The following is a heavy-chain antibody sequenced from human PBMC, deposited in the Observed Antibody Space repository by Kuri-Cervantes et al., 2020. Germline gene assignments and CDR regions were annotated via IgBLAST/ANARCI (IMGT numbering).Heavy chain of an antibody. D-gene: IGHD6-13*01. CDR2: IWYDGSNK. Sequence: GESLKISCAASGFTFSSYWMSWVRQAPGKGLEWVAVIWYDGSNKYYADSVKGRFTISRDNSKNTLYLQMNSLRAEDTAVYYCARGHSSSWYYFDYWGQGTLVTVSS. CDR1: GFTFSSYW. V-gene: IGHV3-33*08. CDR3: ARGHSSSWYYFDY. J-gene: IGHJ4*02.